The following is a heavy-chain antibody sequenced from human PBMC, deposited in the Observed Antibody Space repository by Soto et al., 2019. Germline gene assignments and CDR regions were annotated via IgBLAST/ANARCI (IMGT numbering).Heavy chain of an antibody. CDR3: ASGTVTTYYGMDV. J-gene: IGHJ6*02. D-gene: IGHD4-17*01. V-gene: IGHV1-69*13. CDR2: IIPIFGTA. CDR1: GGTFSSYA. Sequence: SVKVSCKASGGTFSSYAISWVRQAPGQGLEWMGGIIPIFGTANYAQKFQGRVTVTADESTSTAYMELSSLRSEDTAVYYCASGTVTTYYGMDVWGQGTTVTVSS.